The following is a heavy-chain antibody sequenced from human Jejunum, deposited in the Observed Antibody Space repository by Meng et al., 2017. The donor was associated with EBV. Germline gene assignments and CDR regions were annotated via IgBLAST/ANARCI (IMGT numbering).Heavy chain of an antibody. D-gene: IGHD2-21*02. CDR3: ASDISTATFGY. V-gene: IGHV7-4-1*02. CDR1: GYTFSRYA. CDR2: INTRTGNP. Sequence: HVQLVQSGSELKKPGASVKVSCKAFGYTFSRYAMNWVRQAPGQGLEWMGWINTRTGNPAYAQGFTGRFVFSLDTSVSTAYLQISSLKAEDTAVYYCASDISTATFGYWGQGTLVTVSS. J-gene: IGHJ4*02.